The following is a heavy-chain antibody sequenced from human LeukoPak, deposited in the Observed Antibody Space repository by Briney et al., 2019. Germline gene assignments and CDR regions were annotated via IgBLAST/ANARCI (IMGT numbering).Heavy chain of an antibody. CDR1: GFTFDDYA. V-gene: IGHV3-9*01. D-gene: IGHD4-17*01. CDR3: ARSSPGNYGDYQFDY. CDR2: ISWNSGSI. J-gene: IGHJ4*02. Sequence: GGSLRLSCAASGFTFDDYAMRWVRQAPGKGLEWVSGISWNSGSIGYADSVKGRFAISRDNAKNSLCLQMNSLRAEDTAVYYCARSSPGNYGDYQFDYWGQGTLVTVSS.